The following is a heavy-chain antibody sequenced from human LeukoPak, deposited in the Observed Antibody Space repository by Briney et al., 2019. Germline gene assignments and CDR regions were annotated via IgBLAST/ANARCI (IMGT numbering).Heavy chain of an antibody. D-gene: IGHD6-19*01. CDR3: ARPRSSGGYRGNVFDI. CDR2: IYYSGST. CDR1: GGSISSSSYY. V-gene: IGHV4-39*01. J-gene: IGHJ3*02. Sequence: SETPSLTCTVSGGSISSSSYYWGWIRQPPGKGLESIGSIYYSGSTYYNPSLKSRVTISVDTSKNQFSLKLSSVTAADTAAYYYARPRSSGGYRGNVFDIWGQGTMVTVSS.